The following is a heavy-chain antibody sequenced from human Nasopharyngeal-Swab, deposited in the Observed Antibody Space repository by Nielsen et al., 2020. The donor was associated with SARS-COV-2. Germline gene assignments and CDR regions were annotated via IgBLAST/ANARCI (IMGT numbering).Heavy chain of an antibody. CDR3: ARESVDGPYYYYGMDV. Sequence: ASVKVSCKASGYTFTGYYMHWVRQAPGQGLEWMGRINPNSGGTNYAQKFQGRVTMTRDTSISTAYMELSRLRSDDTAMYYCARESVDGPYYYYGMDVWGQGTTVTVSS. CDR2: INPNSGGT. J-gene: IGHJ6*02. CDR1: GYTFTGYY. V-gene: IGHV1-2*06.